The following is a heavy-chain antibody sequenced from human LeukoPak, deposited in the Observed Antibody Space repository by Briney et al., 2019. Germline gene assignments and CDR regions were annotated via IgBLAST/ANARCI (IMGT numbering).Heavy chain of an antibody. CDR3: AKEGRSLQTY. D-gene: IGHD5-24*01. J-gene: IGHJ4*02. Sequence: GGSLRLSCAPSGFTFSRHGMHWVRQAPGKGLEWVAIISNDGSRKYYAYSVEGRFTISRDNAKNSLYLQMNSLRVEDTAVYYCAKEGRSLQTYWGQGTLVTVSS. V-gene: IGHV3-30*18. CDR2: ISNDGSRK. CDR1: GFTFSRHG.